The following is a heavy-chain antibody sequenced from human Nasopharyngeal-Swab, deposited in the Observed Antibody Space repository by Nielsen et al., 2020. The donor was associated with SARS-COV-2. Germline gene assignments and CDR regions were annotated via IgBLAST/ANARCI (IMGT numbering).Heavy chain of an antibody. CDR3: ARGVEDSGGWIDYFDY. J-gene: IGHJ4*02. Sequence: GESLKISCAASGFTFSSYGMHWVRQAPGKGLEWVAVIWYDGSNKYYADSVKGRFTISRDNSKNTLYLQMNSLRAEDTAVYYCARGVEDSGGWIDYFDYWGQGTLVTVSS. D-gene: IGHD6-19*01. CDR1: GFTFSSYG. CDR2: IWYDGSNK. V-gene: IGHV3-33*01.